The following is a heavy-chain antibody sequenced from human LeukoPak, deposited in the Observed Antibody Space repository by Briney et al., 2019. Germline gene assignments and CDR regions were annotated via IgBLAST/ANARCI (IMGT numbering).Heavy chain of an antibody. CDR1: GFTFSSYS. CDR2: ISSSSSYI. D-gene: IGHD6-13*01. V-gene: IGHV3-21*01. CDR3: AKGLIAAAGKPGDY. J-gene: IGHJ4*02. Sequence: GGSLRLSCAASGFTFSSYSMNWVRQAPGKGLEWVSSISSSSSYIYYADSVKGRFTISRDNAKNSLYLQMNSLSAEDTAVYYYAKGLIAAAGKPGDYWGQGTLVTVSS.